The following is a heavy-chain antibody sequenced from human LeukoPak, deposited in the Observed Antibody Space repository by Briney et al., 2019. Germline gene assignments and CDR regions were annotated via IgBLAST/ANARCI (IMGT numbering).Heavy chain of an antibody. CDR3: ARSYGSGSYWHAFDI. Sequence: GGSLRLSCAASGFTVSSNYMSWVRQAPGKGLEWVSVIYSGGSTYYADSVKGRFTISRDNSKNTLYLQMNSLRAEDTAVYYCARSYGSGSYWHAFDIWAKGQWSPSLQ. D-gene: IGHD3-10*01. CDR2: IYSGGST. J-gene: IGHJ3*02. V-gene: IGHV3-53*01. CDR1: GFTVSSNY.